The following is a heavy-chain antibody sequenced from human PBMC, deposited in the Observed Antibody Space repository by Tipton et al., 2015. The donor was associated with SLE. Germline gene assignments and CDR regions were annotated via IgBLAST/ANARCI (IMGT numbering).Heavy chain of an antibody. V-gene: IGHV4-38-2*02. J-gene: IGHJ3*01. D-gene: IGHD5-24*01. Sequence: TLSLTCIVSRYSISSGYYWGWMRQAPGKELQRIGGFYHSGNTYYNPSLTSRVTISADTSKNHFSLRLSSVTAADTALYYCGRARVGMGYVFDVWGQGTMVTVSS. CDR3: GRARVGMGYVFDV. CDR1: RYSISSGYY. CDR2: FYHSGNT.